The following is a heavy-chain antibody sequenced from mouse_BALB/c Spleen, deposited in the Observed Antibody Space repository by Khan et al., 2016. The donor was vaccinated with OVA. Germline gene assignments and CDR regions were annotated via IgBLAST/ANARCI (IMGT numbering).Heavy chain of an antibody. CDR3: TRHRGYYGSSTYFDY. CDR2: ISSCGRYT. D-gene: IGHD1-1*01. J-gene: IGHJ2*01. Sequence: DVHLVESGGGLLRPGGSLKLSCAAFGFSFSSYSMSWVRQTPVKRLEWVATISSCGRYTYYPDSVKGRFTISIDNSKNTLYLHLSSLKSEDTAMYYCTRHRGYYGSSTYFDYWDQGNALTVSS. CDR1: GFSFSSYS. V-gene: IGHV5-6-4*01.